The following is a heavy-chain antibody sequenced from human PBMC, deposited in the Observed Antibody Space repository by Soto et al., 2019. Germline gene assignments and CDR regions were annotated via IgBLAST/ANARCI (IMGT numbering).Heavy chain of an antibody. CDR3: ARPLWRDDYNWGYFEL. Sequence: QVQLVESGGGVVQPGRSLRLSCAASGFTFSSYAMHWVRQAPGKGLEWVAVISYDGSNKYYADSVKGRFTISRDNSKNTLYLQMNSLRAEDTAVYYCARPLWRDDYNWGYFELCGRGTLVTVSS. CDR2: ISYDGSNK. J-gene: IGHJ2*01. CDR1: GFTFSSYA. V-gene: IGHV3-30-3*01. D-gene: IGHD4-4*01.